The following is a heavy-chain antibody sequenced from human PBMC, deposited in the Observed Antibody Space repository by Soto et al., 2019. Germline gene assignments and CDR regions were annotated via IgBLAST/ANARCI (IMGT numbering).Heavy chain of an antibody. D-gene: IGHD3-3*01. CDR3: TTEANYDFWSGPYYGMDV. Sequence: PGGSLRLSCAASGFIFTNAWMNWVRQAPGTGLEWVGRIKSKTDGGTTDYAAPVKGRFTISRDDSTNTLYLQMNSLKTEDTAVYYCTTEANYDFWSGPYYGMDVWGKGTTVTVSS. CDR2: IKSKTDGGTT. V-gene: IGHV3-15*07. CDR1: GFIFTNAW. J-gene: IGHJ6*04.